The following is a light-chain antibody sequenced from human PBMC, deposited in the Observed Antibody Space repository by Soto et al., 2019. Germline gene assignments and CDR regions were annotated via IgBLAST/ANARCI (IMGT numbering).Light chain of an antibody. CDR2: LGS. CDR3: MQGAHWLT. Sequence: DIVMTQSPLSLPFTPGEPASISCRSSQSLLHSNGYNYLDWYLQKPGQSPQLLIYLGSNRASGVPDRFSGSGSGTDFTLKISRVEAEDVGVYYCMQGAHWLTFGGGTKVDIK. CDR1: QSLLHSNGYNY. J-gene: IGKJ4*01. V-gene: IGKV2-28*01.